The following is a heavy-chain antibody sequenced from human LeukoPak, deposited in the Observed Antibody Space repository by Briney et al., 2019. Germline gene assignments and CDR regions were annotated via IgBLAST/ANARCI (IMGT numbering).Heavy chain of an antibody. CDR2: ISGSGGST. CDR3: AKDLGLLWFGEVGSFDY. V-gene: IGHV3-23*01. Sequence: PGGSLRLSCAASGFTFSSYAMSWVRQAPGKGLEWVSAISGSGGSTYYADSVKGRFTISRDNSKNTLYLQMNSPRAEDTAVYYCAKDLGLLWFGEVGSFDYWGQGTLVTVSS. J-gene: IGHJ4*02. D-gene: IGHD3-10*01. CDR1: GFTFSSYA.